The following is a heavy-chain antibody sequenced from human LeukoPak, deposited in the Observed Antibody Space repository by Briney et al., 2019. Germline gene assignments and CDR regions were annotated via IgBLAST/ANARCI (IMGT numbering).Heavy chain of an antibody. CDR1: GFTFSSYW. CDR2: IKPDGSEK. D-gene: IGHD6-19*01. J-gene: IGHJ4*02. V-gene: IGHV3-7*01. CDR3: ASSGIAVAADFDY. Sequence: GGSLRLSCAASGFTFSSYWMSWVRQAPGKGLEWVANIKPDGSEKYYADSVKGRFTISRDNAKNSLYLQMNSLRAEDTAVYYCASSGIAVAADFDYWGQGTLVTVSS.